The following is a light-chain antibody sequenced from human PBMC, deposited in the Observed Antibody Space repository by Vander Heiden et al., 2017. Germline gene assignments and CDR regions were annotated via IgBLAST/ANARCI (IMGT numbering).Light chain of an antibody. J-gene: IGLJ3*02. CDR2: STN. CDR3: VLYMGSGISV. Sequence: TVVTQEPSFSVSPGGTVTLTCGLSSGSVSTSYYPRWYQQTPGQAPRTLIYSTNTRSSGVPDRFSGSILGNKAALTITGAQADDESDYYCVLYMGSGISVFGGGTKLTVL. V-gene: IGLV8-61*01. CDR1: SGSVSTSYY.